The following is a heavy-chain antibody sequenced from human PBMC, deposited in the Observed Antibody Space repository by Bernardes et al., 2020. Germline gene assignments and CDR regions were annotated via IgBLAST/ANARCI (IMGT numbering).Heavy chain of an antibody. J-gene: IGHJ4*02. CDR3: ASWVQLERPENY. V-gene: IGHV1-8*01. CDR2: MNPNSGNT. D-gene: IGHD1-1*01. CDR1: GYTFTSYD. Sequence: ASVKVSCKASGYTFTSYDINWVRQATGQGLEWMGWMNPNSGNTGYAQKFQGRVTMTRNTSISTAYMELSSLRSEDTAVYYCASWVQLERPENYWGQGTLVTVSS.